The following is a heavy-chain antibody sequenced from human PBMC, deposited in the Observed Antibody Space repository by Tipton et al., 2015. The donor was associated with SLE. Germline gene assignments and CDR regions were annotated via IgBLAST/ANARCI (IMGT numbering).Heavy chain of an antibody. CDR2: INHSGST. Sequence: TLSLTCAVYGGSFSGYYWSWIRQPPGKGLEWIGEINHSGSTNCNPSLKSRVTISVDTSKNQFSLKLSSVTAADTAVYYCARRGEYGSSWYPRYYYFMDVWGKGTTVTVSS. CDR1: GGSFSGYY. V-gene: IGHV4-34*01. J-gene: IGHJ6*03. D-gene: IGHD6-13*01. CDR3: ARRGEYGSSWYPRYYYFMDV.